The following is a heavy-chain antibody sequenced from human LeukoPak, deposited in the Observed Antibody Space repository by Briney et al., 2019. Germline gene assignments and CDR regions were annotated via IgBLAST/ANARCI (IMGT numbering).Heavy chain of an antibody. V-gene: IGHV3-30-3*01. J-gene: IGHJ4*02. CDR3: ARDRSGFYSIDQ. D-gene: IGHD5-12*01. CDR2: ISNDGNSK. CDR1: GFTLSENN. Sequence: GMSLRLSCAASGFTLSENNVHWVRQAPGKGLEWVALISNDGNSKDYADSVKGRFTLSGDNSKTTVYLQMNSLRAEDTAVYYCARDRSGFYSIDQWGQGTLVTVSP.